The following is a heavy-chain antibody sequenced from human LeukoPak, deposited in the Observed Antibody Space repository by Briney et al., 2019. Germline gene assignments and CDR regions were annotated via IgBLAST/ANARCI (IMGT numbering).Heavy chain of an antibody. CDR3: ARMVWNYVVFDY. V-gene: IGHV3-74*01. CDR2: ITNDGSST. Sequence: GGSLRLSCAASGLTFSSHWMHWVRQAPGKGLVWVSRITNDGSSTTYADSVKGRFTISRDNAKNSLYLQMNSLRAEDTAVYYCARMVWNYVVFDYWGQGTLVTVSS. J-gene: IGHJ4*02. CDR1: GLTFSSHW. D-gene: IGHD1-7*01.